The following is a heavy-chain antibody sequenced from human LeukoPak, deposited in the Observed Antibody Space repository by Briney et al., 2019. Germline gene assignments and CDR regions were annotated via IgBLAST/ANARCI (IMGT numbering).Heavy chain of an antibody. Sequence: KASETLSLTCTVSGGSISSGSYYWSWIRQPAGKGLEWIGRIYTSGSTNYNPSLKRRVTISVDTSKNQFSLKLSSVTAADTAVYYCARANQSKYRNYYYYYMDVWGKGTTVTISS. CDR3: ARANQSKYRNYYYYYMDV. V-gene: IGHV4-61*02. CDR2: IYTSGST. CDR1: GGSISSGSYY. D-gene: IGHD2/OR15-2a*01. J-gene: IGHJ6*03.